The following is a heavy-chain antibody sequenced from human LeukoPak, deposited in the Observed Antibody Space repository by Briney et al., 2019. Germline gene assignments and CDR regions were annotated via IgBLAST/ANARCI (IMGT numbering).Heavy chain of an antibody. J-gene: IGHJ5*02. V-gene: IGHV4-61*01. CDR2: IYYSGST. CDR1: GGSVNSGNYY. D-gene: IGHD5-12*01. CDR3: ARGGSGYEYNWFDP. Sequence: SETLSLTCTVSGGSVNSGNYYWSWIRQPPGKGLEWIGYIYYSGSTNYNPSLKSRVTISVDTSKNQFSLKLSSVTAADTAVYYCARGGSGYEYNWFDPWGQGTLVTVSS.